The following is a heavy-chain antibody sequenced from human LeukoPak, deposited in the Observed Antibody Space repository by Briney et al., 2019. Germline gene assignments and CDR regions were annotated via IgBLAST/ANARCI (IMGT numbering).Heavy chain of an antibody. CDR3: SRDRWHCPVNCDSVYYYSLDV. V-gene: IGHV1-3*01. CDR2: FNPGNGDT. Sequence: ASVKVSCKASGGTFSSYAISWVRQAPGQRLEWLGWFNPGNGDTRYSQKFQGRVTITSDTSATTAYMELNSLTAEDTAAYYCSRDRWHCPVNCDSVYYYSLDVWGQGTTVTVSS. J-gene: IGHJ6*02. D-gene: IGHD1-20*01. CDR1: GGTFSSYA.